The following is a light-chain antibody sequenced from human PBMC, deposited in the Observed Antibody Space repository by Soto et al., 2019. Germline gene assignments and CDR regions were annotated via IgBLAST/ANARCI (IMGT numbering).Light chain of an antibody. CDR2: KAS. CDR3: QQYSTYPWT. CDR1: QSISSW. Sequence: DIQMTQFPSTLSASVGDRVTITCRASQSISSWLAWYQQKPGKAPKLPIYKASGLESGVPSSFSGSGSGTEFTLTISSLQPDDFATYYCQQYSTYPWTFGQGTKVEIK. V-gene: IGKV1-5*03. J-gene: IGKJ1*01.